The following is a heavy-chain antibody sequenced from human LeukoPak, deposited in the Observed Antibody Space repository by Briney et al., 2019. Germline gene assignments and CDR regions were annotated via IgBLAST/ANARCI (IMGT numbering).Heavy chain of an antibody. CDR3: AKGGVMTTLDY. CDR2: ISSSSSYI. D-gene: IGHD2-21*02. CDR1: GFTFSSYN. J-gene: IGHJ4*02. Sequence: GGSLRLSCAAPGFTFSSYNMNWVRQAPGKGLEWVSSISSSSSYIYYADSVKGRFTISRDNAKNSLYLQMNSLRAEDTAVYYCAKGGVMTTLDYWGQGTLVTVSS. V-gene: IGHV3-21*01.